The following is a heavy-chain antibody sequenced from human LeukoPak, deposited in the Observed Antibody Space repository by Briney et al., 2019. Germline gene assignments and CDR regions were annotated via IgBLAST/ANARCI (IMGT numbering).Heavy chain of an antibody. CDR3: ATEIDGPPYNHDYYYYYGMDV. J-gene: IGHJ6*02. Sequence: GGSLRLSCAASGFTFDDYAMHWVRQAPGKGLEWVSLISGDGGSTYYADSVKGRFTISRDNSKNSLYLQMNSLRTEDTALYYCATEIDGPPYNHDYYYYYGMDVWGQGTTVTVSS. CDR1: GFTFDDYA. CDR2: ISGDGGST. V-gene: IGHV3-43*02. D-gene: IGHD5-24*01.